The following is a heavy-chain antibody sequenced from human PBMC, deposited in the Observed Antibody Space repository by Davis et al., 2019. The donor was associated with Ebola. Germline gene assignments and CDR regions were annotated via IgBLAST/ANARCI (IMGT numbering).Heavy chain of an antibody. D-gene: IGHD3-10*01. Sequence: PSETLSLTCTVSGGSISSSSYYWGWIRQPPGKGLEWIGSIYYSGSTYYNPSLKSRVTISVDTSKNQFSLKLSSVTAADTAVYYCARHYYGSGLRPWGQGTLVTVSS. V-gene: IGHV4-39*01. J-gene: IGHJ4*02. CDR3: ARHYYGSGLRP. CDR2: IYYSGST. CDR1: GGSISSSSYY.